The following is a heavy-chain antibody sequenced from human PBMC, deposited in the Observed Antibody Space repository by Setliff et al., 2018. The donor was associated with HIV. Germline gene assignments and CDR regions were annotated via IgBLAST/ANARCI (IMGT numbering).Heavy chain of an antibody. CDR3: AAEGNIFDI. J-gene: IGHJ3*02. CDR1: GYTFTNYN. Sequence: ASVKVSCKASGYTFTNYNIHWVQQAHGNGLQWMGRIDPKNGRTIYAEKFQGRVTIIADTSIDTTHMELSSLRSEDTAIYYCAAEGNIFDIWGQGTMVTVSS. CDR2: IDPKNGRT. V-gene: IGHV1-69-2*01.